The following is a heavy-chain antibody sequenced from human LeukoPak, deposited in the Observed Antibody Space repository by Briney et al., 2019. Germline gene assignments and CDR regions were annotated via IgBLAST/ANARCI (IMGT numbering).Heavy chain of an antibody. CDR2: ISYDGSNK. Sequence: GGSLRLSCAASGFTFSSYAMHWVRQAPGKGLEWVAVISYDGSNKYYADSVKGRFTISRDNSKNTLYLQMNSLRAEDTAVYYCAKGNRDIVATIAFDYWGQGTLVTVSS. V-gene: IGHV3-30-3*01. CDR3: AKGNRDIVATIAFDY. CDR1: GFTFSSYA. D-gene: IGHD5-12*01. J-gene: IGHJ4*02.